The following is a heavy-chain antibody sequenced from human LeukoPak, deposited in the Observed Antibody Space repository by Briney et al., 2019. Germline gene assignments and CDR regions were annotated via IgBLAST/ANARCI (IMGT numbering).Heavy chain of an antibody. CDR2: IWYDGSNK. CDR3: AKDVTHSSTSCPDY. CDR1: GFTFSSYG. J-gene: IGHJ4*02. V-gene: IGHV3-30*02. D-gene: IGHD2-2*01. Sequence: GGSLRLSCAASGFTFSSYGMHWVRQAPGKGLEWVAVIWYDGSNKYYADSVKGRFTISRDNSKNTLYLQMNSLRAEDTAVYYCAKDVTHSSTSCPDYWGQGTLVTVSS.